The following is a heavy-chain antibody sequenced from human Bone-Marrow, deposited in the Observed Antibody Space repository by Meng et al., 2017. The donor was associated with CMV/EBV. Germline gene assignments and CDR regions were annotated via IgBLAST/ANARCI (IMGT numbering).Heavy chain of an antibody. V-gene: IGHV1-2*02. D-gene: IGHD3/OR15-3a*01. CDR2: INPNSGGT. CDR1: GYTFTDYY. CDR3: ARGPRRTGVGVYFDY. Sequence: ASVKVSCKASGYTFTDYYMHWVRQAPGQGLEWMGWINPNSGGTNYAQKFQGRVTMTRDTSISTAYMELNRLRSDDTAVYSCARGPRRTGVGVYFDYWGHGTLVTVSS. J-gene: IGHJ4*01.